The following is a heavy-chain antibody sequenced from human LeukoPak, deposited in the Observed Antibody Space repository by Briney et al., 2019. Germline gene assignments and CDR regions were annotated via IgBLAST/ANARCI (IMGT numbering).Heavy chain of an antibody. J-gene: IGHJ4*02. CDR1: GGSISRSNNY. Sequence: SETLSLTCTVSGGSISRSNNYWGWVRRPPGKGLEWIGSIHYSGTTYYNPSLRSRATISVDTSKNQFSLKLSSMTAADTAVYYCARHEEEDGYNAKTIDYWGQGTLVTVSS. V-gene: IGHV4-39*01. CDR3: ARHEEEDGYNAKTIDY. D-gene: IGHD5-24*01. CDR2: IHYSGTT.